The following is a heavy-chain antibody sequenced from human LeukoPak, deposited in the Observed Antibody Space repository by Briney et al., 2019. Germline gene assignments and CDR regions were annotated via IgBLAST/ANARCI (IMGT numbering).Heavy chain of an antibody. J-gene: IGHJ6*02. CDR2: INAGNGNT. D-gene: IGHD3-10*01. V-gene: IGHV1-3*01. Sequence: ASVKVSCKASGYTFTSYAMHWVRQATGQRLEWMGWINAGNGNTKYSQKFQGRVTIARDTSASTAYMELSSLRSEDTAVYYCARVGYYGSGSYYNDYGMDVWGQGTTVTVSS. CDR1: GYTFTSYA. CDR3: ARVGYYGSGSYYNDYGMDV.